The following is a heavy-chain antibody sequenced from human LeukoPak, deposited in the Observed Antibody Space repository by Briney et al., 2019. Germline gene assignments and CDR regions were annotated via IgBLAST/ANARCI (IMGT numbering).Heavy chain of an antibody. CDR3: ARDYSALAVAGTGGFDY. CDR2: INPSGGST. D-gene: IGHD6-19*01. V-gene: IGHV1-46*01. J-gene: IGHJ4*02. Sequence: GASVKVSCKASGYTFTSYYMHWVRQAPGQGLEWMGIINPSGGSTSYAQKFQCRVTMTRDTSTSTVYMELSSLRSEDTAVYYCARDYSALAVAGTGGFDYWGQGTLVTVSS. CDR1: GYTFTSYY.